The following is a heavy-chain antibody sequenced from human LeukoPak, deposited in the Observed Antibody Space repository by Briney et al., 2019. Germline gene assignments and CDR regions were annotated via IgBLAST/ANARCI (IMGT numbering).Heavy chain of an antibody. CDR2: IIPIFGTA. CDR1: GGTFSSSP. CDR3: ARVAITGSYPDLYYYYYYMDV. V-gene: IGHV1-69*05. D-gene: IGHD1-26*01. Sequence: SVKVSCKASGGTFSSSPISWVRQAPGQGLEWMGGIIPIFGTANYAQKFQGRVTITTDESTSTAYMELSSLRSEDTAVYYCARVAITGSYPDLYYYYYYMDVWGKGTTVTVSS. J-gene: IGHJ6*03.